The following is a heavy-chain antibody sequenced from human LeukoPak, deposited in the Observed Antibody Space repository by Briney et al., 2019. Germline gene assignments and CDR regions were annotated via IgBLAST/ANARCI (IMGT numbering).Heavy chain of an antibody. Sequence: SETLSLTCTVSGGSISSSSYYWGWIRQPPGKGLEWIGEINHSGSTNYNPSLKSRVTISVDTSKNQFSLKLSSVTAADTAVYYCARRPGRFDYWGQGTLVTVSS. CDR1: GGSISSSSYY. J-gene: IGHJ4*02. CDR2: INHSGST. CDR3: ARRPGRFDY. D-gene: IGHD2-8*02. V-gene: IGHV4-39*07.